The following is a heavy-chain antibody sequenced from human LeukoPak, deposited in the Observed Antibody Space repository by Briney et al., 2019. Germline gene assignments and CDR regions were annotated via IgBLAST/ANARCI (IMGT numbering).Heavy chain of an antibody. CDR2: IYHSGST. J-gene: IGHJ6*03. CDR1: GGSISSSNW. D-gene: IGHD3-22*01. Sequence: PSETLSLTCAVSGGSISSSNWWSWVRQPPGKGLEWIGEIYHSGSTNYNPSLKSRVTISVDTSKNQFSLKLSSVTAADTAVYYCARVTLPDYYDSSGYYWVRRWYYYYYYMDVWGKGTTVTVSS. CDR3: ARVTLPDYYDSSGYYWVRRWYYYYYYMDV. V-gene: IGHV4-4*02.